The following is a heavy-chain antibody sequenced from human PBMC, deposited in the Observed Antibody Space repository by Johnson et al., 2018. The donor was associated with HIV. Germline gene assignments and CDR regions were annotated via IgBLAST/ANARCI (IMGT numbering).Heavy chain of an antibody. Sequence: VQLVESGGGLVQPGGSLRLSCAASGFTFTNYAMSWVRQAPGQGLEWVSSLSGSGGSTYYTASVKGRFTISRDNSKNTLYLQMNSLRAEDTSVYYCAKSVVGATPGAFDIWGQGTMVTVSS. V-gene: IGHV3-23*04. CDR2: LSGSGGST. D-gene: IGHD1-26*01. CDR3: AKSVVGATPGAFDI. CDR1: GFTFTNYA. J-gene: IGHJ3*02.